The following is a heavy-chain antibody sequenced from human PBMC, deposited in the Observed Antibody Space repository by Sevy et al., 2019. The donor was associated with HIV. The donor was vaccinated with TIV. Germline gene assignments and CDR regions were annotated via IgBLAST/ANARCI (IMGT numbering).Heavy chain of an antibody. J-gene: IGHJ6*02. CDR3: ASYTMVRGVIIGSYGMDV. Sequence: GSLRLSCAASGFTFSSYEMNWVRQAPGKGLEWVSYISSSGSTIYYADSVKGRFTISRDNAKNSLYLQMNSLRAEDTAVYYCASYTMVRGVIIGSYGMDVWGQGTTVTVSS. V-gene: IGHV3-48*03. D-gene: IGHD3-10*01. CDR1: GFTFSSYE. CDR2: ISSSGSTI.